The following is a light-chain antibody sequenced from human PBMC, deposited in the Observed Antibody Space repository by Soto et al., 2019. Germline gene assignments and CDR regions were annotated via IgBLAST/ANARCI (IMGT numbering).Light chain of an antibody. CDR3: QHYGSSPRT. J-gene: IGKJ2*01. CDR2: GAS. Sequence: EIVLTQSPGTLSLSPGERATLSCRASQSVSSSHLAWYQQKPGQAPRLFMYGASNRATGIPDRFSGSGSGKDFTLGISRLEPEDCAVYYCQHYGSSPRTFGQGTKLEIK. V-gene: IGKV3-20*01. CDR1: QSVSSSH.